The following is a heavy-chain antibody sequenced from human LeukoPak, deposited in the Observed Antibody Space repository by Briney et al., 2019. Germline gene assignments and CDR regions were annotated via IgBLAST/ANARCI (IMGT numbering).Heavy chain of an antibody. CDR3: AIDYMTGTGNAGGY. J-gene: IGHJ4*02. Sequence: SETLSLTCAVYGGSFSAYYWSWIRQSPGKGLEWIGEINHSGTTVYNPSLKSRVTLSVGTSKKQFSLKLNSVTAADTAVYYCAIDYMTGTGNAGGYWGQGTLVTVSS. V-gene: IGHV4-34*01. CDR2: INHSGTT. CDR1: GGSFSAYY. D-gene: IGHD3/OR15-3a*01.